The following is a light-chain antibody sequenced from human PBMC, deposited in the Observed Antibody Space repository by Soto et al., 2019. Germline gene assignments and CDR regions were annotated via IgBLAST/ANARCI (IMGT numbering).Light chain of an antibody. J-gene: IGLJ1*01. CDR3: SSYTTNRGYV. Sequence: QSVLTQPASVSGSPGQSITISCAGTNSDVGAYNYVSWYQQYPGRAPKLIIYDVTERPSGVSSRFSGSKSGNTASLTIAGLQAEDEADYYCSSYTTNRGYVFGTGTKLTVL. CDR2: DVT. V-gene: IGLV2-14*01. CDR1: NSDVGAYNY.